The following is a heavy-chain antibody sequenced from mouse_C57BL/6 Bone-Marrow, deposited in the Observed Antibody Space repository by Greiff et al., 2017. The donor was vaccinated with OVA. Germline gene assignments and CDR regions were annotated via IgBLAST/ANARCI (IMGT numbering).Heavy chain of an antibody. D-gene: IGHD2-5*01. CDR3: ARRGYGYSNGAWFAY. Sequence: VQLQQSGAELVRPGASVTLSCKASGYTFTDYEMHWVKQTPVHGLEWIGAIDPETGGTAYNQKFKGKAILTADKSSSTAYMELRSLTSEDSAVYFCARRGYGYSNGAWFAYWGQGTLVTVSA. CDR1: GYTFTDYE. CDR2: IDPETGGT. J-gene: IGHJ3*01. V-gene: IGHV1-15*01.